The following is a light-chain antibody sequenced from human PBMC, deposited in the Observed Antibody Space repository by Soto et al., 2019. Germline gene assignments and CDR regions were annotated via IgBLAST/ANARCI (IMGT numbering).Light chain of an antibody. Sequence: EIVMTQSPATLSVSPGERATLSCRAGQNIHTNLAWYQQKPGQAPRLLIYQTSIRAAGIPARFSASGSGTDFTLTISDVQPEDFALYYCHQRQSWPRTFGQGTKVDIK. J-gene: IGKJ1*01. CDR1: QNIHTN. CDR2: QTS. CDR3: HQRQSWPRT. V-gene: IGKV3D-15*03.